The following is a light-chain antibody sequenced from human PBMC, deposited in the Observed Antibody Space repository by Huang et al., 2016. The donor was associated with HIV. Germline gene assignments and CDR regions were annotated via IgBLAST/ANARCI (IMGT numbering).Light chain of an antibody. J-gene: IGKJ4*01. CDR1: QSISNW. Sequence: DIQMTQSPSTLSASVGDRVTITCRASQSISNWLAWYQKKPGKAPKLLIYNALGLQSGVPSSFSGSGSGAEFTLTISSLQPDDSATYYCQQYNGYPVTFGGGTKVEIK. V-gene: IGKV1-5*03. CDR3: QQYNGYPVT. CDR2: NAL.